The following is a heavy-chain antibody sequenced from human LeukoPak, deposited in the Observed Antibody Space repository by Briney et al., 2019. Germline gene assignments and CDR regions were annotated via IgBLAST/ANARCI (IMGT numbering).Heavy chain of an antibody. CDR1: GGTFSSYA. Sequence: EASVKVSCKASGGTFSSYAISWVRQDPGQGLEWMGRIIPILGIANYAQKFQGRVTITADKSTSTAYMELSSLRSEDTAVYYCARGSQYSSSSFDYWGQGTLVTVSS. CDR3: ARGSQYSSSSFDY. D-gene: IGHD6-6*01. V-gene: IGHV1-69*04. J-gene: IGHJ4*02. CDR2: IIPILGIA.